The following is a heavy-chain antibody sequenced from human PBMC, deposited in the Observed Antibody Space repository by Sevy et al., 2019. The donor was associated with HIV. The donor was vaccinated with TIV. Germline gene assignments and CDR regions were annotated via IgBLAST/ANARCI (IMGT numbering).Heavy chain of an antibody. D-gene: IGHD6-19*01. CDR2: ISGSSSYI. V-gene: IGHV3-21*06. CDR1: GFTFRSYS. Sequence: VGSLRLSCEASGFTFRSYSMNWVRQAPGKGLEWLSSISGSSSYIYYADSVKGRFTISRDNAKNSLYLQMNGLRAEDTALYYCAREGEGSSEYGLDIWGQGTMVTVSS. CDR3: AREGEGSSEYGLDI. J-gene: IGHJ3*02.